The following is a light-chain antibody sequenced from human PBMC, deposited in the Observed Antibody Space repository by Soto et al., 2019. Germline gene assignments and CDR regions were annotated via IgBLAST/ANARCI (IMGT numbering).Light chain of an antibody. Sequence: QSVLTQPPSVSGAPGQRVTISCTGSSSNIGAGYDVHWYQHLPGTAPKLLIYGNSNRPSGVPDRFSGSKSGTSASLAITELQAEDEADYYCQSYDSSLSGFYVFGTGTKLTVL. J-gene: IGLJ1*01. CDR2: GNS. CDR1: SSNIGAGYD. CDR3: QSYDSSLSGFYV. V-gene: IGLV1-40*01.